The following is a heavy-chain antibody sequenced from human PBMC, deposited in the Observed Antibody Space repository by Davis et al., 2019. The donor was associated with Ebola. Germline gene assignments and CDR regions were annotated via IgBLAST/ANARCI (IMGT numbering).Heavy chain of an antibody. CDR2: ISSTGSTT. V-gene: IGHV3-48*02. J-gene: IGHJ6*02. Sequence: GESLKISCAASGLTFSSHTMNWVRQAPGKGLEWVSYISSTGSTTYYADSVKGRFTISRDNAKNALYLQMNSLRDEDTAVYYCTRVLYVVVTPYSMDVWGQGTTVTVSS. CDR3: TRVLYVVVTPYSMDV. D-gene: IGHD2-21*02. CDR1: GLTFSSHT.